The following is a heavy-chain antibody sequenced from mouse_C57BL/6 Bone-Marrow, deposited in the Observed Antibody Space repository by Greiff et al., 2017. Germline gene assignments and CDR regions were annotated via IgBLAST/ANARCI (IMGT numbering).Heavy chain of an antibody. J-gene: IGHJ3*01. CDR3: TRGLWSFAY. D-gene: IGHD1-1*02. CDR1: GYTFTDYN. V-gene: IGHV1-22*01. Sequence: EVKLQESGPELVKPGASVKMSCKASGYTFTDYNMHWVKQSHGKSLEWIGYINPNNGGTSYNQKFKGKATLTVNKSSSPAYMEHRSLTSEDSAVYYSTRGLWSFAYWGQGTLVTVSA. CDR2: INPNNGGT.